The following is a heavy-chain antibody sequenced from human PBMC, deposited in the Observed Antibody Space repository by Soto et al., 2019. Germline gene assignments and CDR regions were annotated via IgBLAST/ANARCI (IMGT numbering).Heavy chain of an antibody. J-gene: IGHJ4*02. CDR3: ARLLGGILTGYHFDY. CDR1: GYSFTSYW. CDR2: IYPGDSDT. D-gene: IGHD3-9*01. V-gene: IGHV5-51*01. Sequence: GESLKISCKGSGYSFTSYWIGWVRQMPGKGLEWMGIIYPGDSDTRYSPSFQGQVTISADKSISTAYLQWSSLKASDTAMYYCARLLGGILTGYHFDYWGQGTLVTVSS.